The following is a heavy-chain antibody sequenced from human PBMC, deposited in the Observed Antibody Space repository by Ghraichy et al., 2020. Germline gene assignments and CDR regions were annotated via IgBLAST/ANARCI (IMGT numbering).Heavy chain of an antibody. V-gene: IGHV4-4*09. CDR2: IYTSGST. CDR3: ARTDSSSWYEEVYYFDY. CDR1: GGSISSYY. D-gene: IGHD6-13*01. Sequence: ETLSLTCTVSGGSISSYYWSWIRQPPGKGLEWIGYIYTSGSTNYNPSLKSRVTISVDTSKNQFSLKLSSVTAADTAVYYCARTDSSSWYEEVYYFDYWGQGTLVTVSS. J-gene: IGHJ4*02.